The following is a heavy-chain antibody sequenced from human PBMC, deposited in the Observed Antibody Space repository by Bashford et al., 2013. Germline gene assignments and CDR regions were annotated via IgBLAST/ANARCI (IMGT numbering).Heavy chain of an antibody. V-gene: IGHV1-18*01. CDR3: ARDVGLGY. D-gene: IGHD1-26*01. J-gene: IGHJ4*02. CDR1: GYSFTNSG. CDR2: ISAYNLNT. Sequence: ASVKVSCKASGYSFTNSGVSWVRQAPGQGPEWVGWISAYNLNTKYAQKFQGRVTMTTDTSTTTAYMELRSLKSDDTAVYYCARDVGLGYWGQGTLVTVSS.